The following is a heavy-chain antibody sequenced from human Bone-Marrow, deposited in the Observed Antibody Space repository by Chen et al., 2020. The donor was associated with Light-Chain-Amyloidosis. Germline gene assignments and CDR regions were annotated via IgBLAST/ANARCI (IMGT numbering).Heavy chain of an antibody. J-gene: IGHJ4*02. V-gene: IGHV3-48*01. CDR3: ARDSGEAAADDS. CDR2: IGSNPNII. Sequence: DVRLVESGGGLVQPGGSLRLSCAASGFTFSSYSMNWVRQAPGKGLEWISYIGSNPNIIFYAGSVKGRFTIYRDNAKNSLYLQMHSLRAEDTAVYYCARDSGEAAADDSWGQGTLVTVSS. D-gene: IGHD6-25*01. CDR1: GFTFSSYS.